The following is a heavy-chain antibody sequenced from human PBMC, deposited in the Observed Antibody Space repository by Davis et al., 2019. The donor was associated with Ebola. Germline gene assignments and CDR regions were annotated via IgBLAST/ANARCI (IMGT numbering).Heavy chain of an antibody. V-gene: IGHV4-59*08. CDR2: IYYSGST. CDR1: GGSISSYY. D-gene: IGHD1-26*01. J-gene: IGHJ4*02. CDR3: ARTVGATFY. Sequence: GSLRLSCTVSGGSISSYYWSWIRQPPGKGLEWIGYIYYSGSTNYNPSLKSRVTISVDTSKNQFSLKLSSVTAADTAVYYCARTVGATFYWGQGTLVTVSS.